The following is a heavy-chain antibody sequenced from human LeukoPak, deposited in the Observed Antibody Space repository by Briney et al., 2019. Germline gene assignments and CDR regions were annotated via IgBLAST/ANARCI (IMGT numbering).Heavy chain of an antibody. CDR2: ISGSGGRT. D-gene: IGHD1-26*01. CDR1: GFTFSSYA. V-gene: IGHV3-23*01. Sequence: GGSLRLSCAASGFTFSSYAMSWVRQAPGKGLEWVSVISGSGGRTYYADSVKGRFTISRDNSKNTLYLQMNSLRAEDTAVYYCAKVGHTGSYFDYWGQGTLVTVSS. CDR3: AKVGHTGSYFDY. J-gene: IGHJ4*02.